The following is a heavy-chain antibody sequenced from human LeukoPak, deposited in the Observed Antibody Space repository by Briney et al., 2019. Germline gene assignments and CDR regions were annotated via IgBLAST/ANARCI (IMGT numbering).Heavy chain of an antibody. CDR2: ISWNSGRI. J-gene: IGHJ3*02. CDR1: GFTFDDYA. CDR3: AKAPALRWDDAFDI. Sequence: PGGSLRLSCAASGFTFDDYAMHWVRQAPGKGLEWVSGISWNSGRIGYADSVKGRFTISRDNAKNSLYLQMTSLRAEDMALYYCAKAPALRWDDAFDIWGQGTIVTVSS. V-gene: IGHV3-9*03. D-gene: IGHD4-23*01.